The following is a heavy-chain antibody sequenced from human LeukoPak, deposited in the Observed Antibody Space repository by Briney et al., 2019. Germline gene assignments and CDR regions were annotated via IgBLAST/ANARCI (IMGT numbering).Heavy chain of an antibody. J-gene: IGHJ4*02. Sequence: SQTLSLTCAISGDSVSSNSAAWNWVRQSPSRGLEWLGRTYYRSKWYNDYAVSVKSRIIISPDTSENQFSLRLNSVTPEDTAVYYCTDQPNYNWGQGILVTVSS. CDR3: TDQPNYN. D-gene: IGHD1-7*01. CDR1: GDSVSSNSAA. V-gene: IGHV6-1*01. CDR2: TYYRSKWYN.